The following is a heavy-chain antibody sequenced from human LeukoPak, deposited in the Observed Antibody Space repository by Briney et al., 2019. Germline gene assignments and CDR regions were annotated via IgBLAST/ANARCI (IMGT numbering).Heavy chain of an antibody. CDR2: IDYDGSSK. CDR3: AKEIYYDSSAFFDY. D-gene: IGHD3-22*01. CDR1: GFSFSSYG. Sequence: PGGSLRLSCAASGFSFSSYGIHWVRQAPGKGLEWVAVIDYDGSSKYYADSVKGRFTISRDNSKNTLYLQMNSLRTEDTAVYFCAKEIYYDSSAFFDYWGQGTLVTVS. V-gene: IGHV3-30*18. J-gene: IGHJ4*02.